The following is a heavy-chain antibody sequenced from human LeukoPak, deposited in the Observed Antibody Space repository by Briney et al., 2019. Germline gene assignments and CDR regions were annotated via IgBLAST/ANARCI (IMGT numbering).Heavy chain of an antibody. CDR2: ISSNGGST. J-gene: IGHJ5*02. Sequence: PGGSLRLSCAASGFTFSSYAMHWVRQAPGKGLEYVSAISSNGGSTYYANSVKGRFTISRDNSKNTLYLQMGSLRAEDMAVYYCARASEAAGTYWFDPSGQGTLVTVFS. CDR3: ARASEAAGTYWFDP. V-gene: IGHV3-64*01. D-gene: IGHD6-13*01. CDR1: GFTFSSYA.